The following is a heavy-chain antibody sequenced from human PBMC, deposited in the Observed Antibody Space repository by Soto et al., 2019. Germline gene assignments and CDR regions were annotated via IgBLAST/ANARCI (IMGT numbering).Heavy chain of an antibody. CDR1: GGSISSYY. Sequence: SETLSLTCTVSGGSISSYYWSWIRQPPGKGLEWIGYIYYSGSTNYNPSLKSRVTISVDTSKNQFSLKLSSVTAADTAVYYCARHRGSRSYSVYYYYMDVWGKGTTVTVSS. D-gene: IGHD3-10*01. CDR2: IYYSGST. J-gene: IGHJ6*03. CDR3: ARHRGSRSYSVYYYYMDV. V-gene: IGHV4-59*08.